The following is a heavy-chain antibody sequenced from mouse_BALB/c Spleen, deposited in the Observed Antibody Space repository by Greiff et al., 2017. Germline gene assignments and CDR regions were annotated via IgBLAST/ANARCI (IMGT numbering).Heavy chain of an antibody. CDR3: ARSYYYGSSSYAMDY. CDR2: ISSGGSYT. Sequence: EVMLVESGGGLVKPGGSLKLSCAASGFTFSSYAMSWVRQSPEKRLEWVAEISSGGSYTYYPDTVTGRFTISRDNAKNTLYLEMSSLRSEDTAMYYCARSYYYGSSSYAMDYWGQGTSVTVSS. D-gene: IGHD1-1*01. V-gene: IGHV5-9-4*01. J-gene: IGHJ4*01. CDR1: GFTFSSYA.